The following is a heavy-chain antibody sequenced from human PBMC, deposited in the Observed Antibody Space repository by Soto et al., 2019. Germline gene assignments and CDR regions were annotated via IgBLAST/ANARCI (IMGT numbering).Heavy chain of an antibody. Sequence: EVQLVESGGGLIQPGSSLRLSCAASGFTFSSYSMNWVRQTPGKGLEWLSYISSSSSTIYYADSVKGRFTISRDNAKNSLYLQMNSLRAEDTAVYFCVREVRYPNSWKPFDYWGHGTLVTVSS. CDR2: ISSSSSTI. D-gene: IGHD1-1*01. CDR3: VREVRYPNSWKPFDY. V-gene: IGHV3-48*01. CDR1: GFTFSSYS. J-gene: IGHJ4*01.